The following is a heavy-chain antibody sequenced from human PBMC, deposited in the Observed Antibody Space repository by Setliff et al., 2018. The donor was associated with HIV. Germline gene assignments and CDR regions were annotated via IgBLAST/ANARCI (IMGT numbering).Heavy chain of an antibody. V-gene: IGHV4-4*08. CDR2: IYTSGST. J-gene: IGHJ4*02. Sequence: KPSETLSLTCTVSGGSISSHYWSWIRQPPGKGLEWIGHIYTSGSTNYNPSLKSRVTMSVGTSKNQFSLKLSSVTAADTAVYYCARCYGAAGGGYWGQGTLVTSPQ. D-gene: IGHD6-25*01. CDR1: GGSISSHY. CDR3: ARCYGAAGGGY.